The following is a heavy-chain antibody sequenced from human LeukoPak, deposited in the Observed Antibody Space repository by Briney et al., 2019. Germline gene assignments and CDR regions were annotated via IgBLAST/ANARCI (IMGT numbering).Heavy chain of an antibody. CDR2: IYPGDSDT. J-gene: IGHJ4*02. Sequence: GESLKISCKGSGYSFTSYWIGWVRQMPGKGLEWMGIIYPGDSDTRYGPSFQGQVTISADKSISTAYLQWSSLKASDTAMYYCARQPDYYGSGSPFGYWGQGTLVTVSS. D-gene: IGHD3-10*01. V-gene: IGHV5-51*01. CDR1: GYSFTSYW. CDR3: ARQPDYYGSGSPFGY.